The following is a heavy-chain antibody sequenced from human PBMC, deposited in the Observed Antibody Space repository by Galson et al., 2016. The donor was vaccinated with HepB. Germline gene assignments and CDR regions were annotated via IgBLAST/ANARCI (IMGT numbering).Heavy chain of an antibody. CDR3: ARVSYSVNWYTRYFDF. CDR2: IHYSGST. V-gene: IGHV4-59*01. CDR1: GGSIITYY. D-gene: IGHD6-13*01. J-gene: IGHJ4*02. Sequence: SETLSLTCTVSGGSIITYYWSWLRQPPGKGLEWIGYIHYSGSTNYNPSLESRVTIAVDTSKNHFSLKLSSVTAADTAMYYCARVSYSVNWYTRYFDFLGQGTLVTASS.